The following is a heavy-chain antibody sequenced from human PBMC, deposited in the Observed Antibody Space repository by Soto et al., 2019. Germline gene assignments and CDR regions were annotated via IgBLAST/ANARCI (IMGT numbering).Heavy chain of an antibody. V-gene: IGHV3-13*01. CDR3: ARGYLGSFDY. CDR2: IGSAGDT. Sequence: GGSLRLSCAASGFTFSSYAVHWVRQPTGKGPEWVSVIGSAGDTYYPGSVKGRFTISRENAKNSLYLQMNSLRAEDTAVYYCARGYLGSFDYWGQGTLVTVSS. D-gene: IGHD7-27*01. J-gene: IGHJ4*02. CDR1: GFTFSSYA.